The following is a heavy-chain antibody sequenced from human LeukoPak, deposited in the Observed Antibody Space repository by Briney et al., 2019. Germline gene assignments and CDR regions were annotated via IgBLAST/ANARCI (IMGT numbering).Heavy chain of an antibody. CDR1: GYTFTSYY. J-gene: IGHJ5*02. CDR3: ARDLRPDWRSWWFDP. CDR2: INPSGGST. D-gene: IGHD3-9*01. Sequence: GASVKVSCKASGYTFTSYYMHWVRRVPGQGLEWMGIINPSGGSTSYAQKFQGRVTMTRDTSTSTVYMELSSLRSEDAAVYYCARDLRPDWRSWWFDPWGQGTLVTVSS. V-gene: IGHV1-46*01.